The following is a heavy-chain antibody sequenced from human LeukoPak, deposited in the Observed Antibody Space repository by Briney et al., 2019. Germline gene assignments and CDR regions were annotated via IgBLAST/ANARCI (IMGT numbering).Heavy chain of an antibody. CDR2: IYYSGST. J-gene: IGHJ4*02. CDR1: GGSISSGDYY. Sequence: SETLSLTCTVSGGSISSGDYYWSWIRQPPGKGLEWIGYIYYSGSTYYNPSLKSRVTISVDTSKNQFSLKLSSVTAADTAVYYCARDVTLGDHRYFDYWGQGTLATVSS. V-gene: IGHV4-30-4*01. D-gene: IGHD4-17*01. CDR3: ARDVTLGDHRYFDY.